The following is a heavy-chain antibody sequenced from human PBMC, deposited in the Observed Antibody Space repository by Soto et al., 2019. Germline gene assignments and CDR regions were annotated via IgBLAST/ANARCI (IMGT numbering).Heavy chain of an antibody. D-gene: IGHD6-13*01. V-gene: IGHV1-3*01. CDR3: ARRSKASIAAAGTWFDP. CDR2: INAGNGNT. J-gene: IGHJ5*02. CDR1: GYTFTSYA. Sequence: QVQLVQSGAEVKKPGASVKVSCKASGYTFTSYAMHWVRQAPGQRLEWMGWINAGNGNTKYSQKFQGRVTITRDTSASTAYMELSSLRSEDTAVYYCARRSKASIAAAGTWFDPWGQGTLFTVSS.